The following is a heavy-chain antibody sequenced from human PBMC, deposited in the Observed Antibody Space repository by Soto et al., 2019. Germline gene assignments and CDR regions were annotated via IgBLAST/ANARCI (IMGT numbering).Heavy chain of an antibody. CDR2: IDPSDSYT. CDR3: ARVVVVAAAFVYYYGMDV. V-gene: IGHV5-10-1*01. J-gene: IGHJ6*02. CDR1: GYSFTSYW. Sequence: PGESLKISCKGSGYSFTSYWISWVRQMPGKGLEWMGRIDPSDSYTNYSPSFQGHVTISADKSISTAYLQWSSLKASDTAMYYCARVVVVAAAFVYYYGMDVWGQGTTVTVSS. D-gene: IGHD2-15*01.